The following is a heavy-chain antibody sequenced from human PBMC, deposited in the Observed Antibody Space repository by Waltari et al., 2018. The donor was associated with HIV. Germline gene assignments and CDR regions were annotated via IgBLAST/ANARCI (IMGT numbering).Heavy chain of an antibody. CDR3: ASHMATISGVRFDY. V-gene: IGHV4-34*01. J-gene: IGHJ4*02. CDR2: INDSGST. Sequence: QVQLQQWGAGQLKPSETLSLTCAVFGGSFRRSYWTWIRQAPVKGLEWIGKINDSGSTNYNPALKSRVTISVDTSKNQFSLKLSSVTAADTAVYYCASHMATISGVRFDYWGQGTLVTVSS. CDR1: GGSFRRSY. D-gene: IGHD5-12*01.